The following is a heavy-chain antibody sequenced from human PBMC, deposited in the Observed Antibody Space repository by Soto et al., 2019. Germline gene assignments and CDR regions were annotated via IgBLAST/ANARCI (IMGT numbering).Heavy chain of an antibody. Sequence: ESLKISCKCSGYSFTSYWIGWVLHMPGKGLEWMVIIYPGDSDTRYSPSFQGQVTISADKSVNTAYLRWSSLKASDSAIYYCATGYSYGYYYYGMDVWGQGTTVTVSS. V-gene: IGHV5-51*01. J-gene: IGHJ6*02. CDR2: IYPGDSDT. CDR1: GYSFTSYW. CDR3: ATGYSYGYYYYGMDV. D-gene: IGHD5-18*01.